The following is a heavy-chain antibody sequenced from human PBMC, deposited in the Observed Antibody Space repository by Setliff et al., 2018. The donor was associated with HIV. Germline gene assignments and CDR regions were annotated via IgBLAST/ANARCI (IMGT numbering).Heavy chain of an antibody. CDR1: GGSIRNEDYF. D-gene: IGHD3-22*01. CDR3: ARLRGYDYDYEGHYFDY. Sequence: PSETLSLTCTVSGGSIRNEDYFWSWIRQPAGERLEWIGRIHATGGVNYNPSLKSRVTVSIDTAKTQFSLNLTSVTAADTAVYYCARLRGYDYDYEGHYFDYWGQGSLVTVSS. CDR2: IHATGGV. J-gene: IGHJ4*02. V-gene: IGHV4-4*07.